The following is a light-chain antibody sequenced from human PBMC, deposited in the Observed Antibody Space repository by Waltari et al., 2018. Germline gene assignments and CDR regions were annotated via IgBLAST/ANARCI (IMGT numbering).Light chain of an antibody. CDR1: SEDGGGYNR. CDR2: EVT. J-gene: IGLJ3*02. CDR3: CSYAGTSSWV. Sequence: QSALTQPASMSGSPGHSITISCAGTSEDGGGYNRVSWYQQHPGKAPKLIIFEVTKRPSGVSYRFSGSRSGNTASLTLSGLQPEDEAAYYCCSYAGTSSWVFGGGTNVTVL. V-gene: IGLV2-23*02.